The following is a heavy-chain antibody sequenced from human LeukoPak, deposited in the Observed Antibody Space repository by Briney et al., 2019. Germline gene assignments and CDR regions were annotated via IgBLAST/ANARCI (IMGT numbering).Heavy chain of an antibody. CDR3: ARLSYGDYNWFDP. CDR2: IYYSGST. Sequence: SETLSLTCTVSGGSISSSSYYWGWIRQPPGKGLEWIGSIYYSGSTYYNPSLKSRVTISVDTSKNQFSLKLSSVTAADTAVYYCARLSYGDYNWFDPWGQGTLVTVSS. D-gene: IGHD4-17*01. V-gene: IGHV4-39*07. J-gene: IGHJ5*02. CDR1: GGSISSSSYY.